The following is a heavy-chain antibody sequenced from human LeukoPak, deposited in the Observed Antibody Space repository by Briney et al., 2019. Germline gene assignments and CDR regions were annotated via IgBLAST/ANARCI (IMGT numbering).Heavy chain of an antibody. V-gene: IGHV3-33*06. D-gene: IGHD5-12*01. CDR3: AKDWGWLRSLYYFDY. Sequence: PGGSLRLSCAASGFTLSRYGMHWVRQAPAKGLEWVAVIWYDGSNKYYADSVKGRFTISRDNSKNTLYLQMNSLRAEDTAVYYCAKDWGWLRSLYYFDYWGQGTLVTVSS. CDR2: IWYDGSNK. J-gene: IGHJ4*02. CDR1: GFTLSRYG.